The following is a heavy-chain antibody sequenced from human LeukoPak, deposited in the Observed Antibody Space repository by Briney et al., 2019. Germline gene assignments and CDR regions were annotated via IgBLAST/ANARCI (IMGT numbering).Heavy chain of an antibody. V-gene: IGHV1-46*01. Sequence: ASVKVSCKASGYTFTSYYMHWVRQAPGQGLEWMGIINPSGGSTSYAQKFQGRVTMTRDTSTSTVYMELSSLRSEDTAVYYCARDQRMGFCGGDCYLLFDYWGQGTLVPVSS. CDR3: ARDQRMGFCGGDCYLLFDY. CDR1: GYTFTSYY. J-gene: IGHJ4*02. D-gene: IGHD2-21*02. CDR2: INPSGGST.